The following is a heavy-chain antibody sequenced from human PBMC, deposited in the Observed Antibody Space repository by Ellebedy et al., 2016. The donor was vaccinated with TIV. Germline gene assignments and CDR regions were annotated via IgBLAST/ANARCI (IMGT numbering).Heavy chain of an antibody. D-gene: IGHD3-16*01. V-gene: IGHV3-21*01. CDR3: ARRVGIMMTEVVDHFDY. CDR1: GFTFSSYT. Sequence: GGSLRLSXVASGFTFSSYTMNWVRQAPGKGLEWVSSVSSTNSYIYYADSVKGRFTISRDNAKNSLFLQMNSLRVEDTAVYYCARRVGIMMTEVVDHFDYWGQGALVTVSS. J-gene: IGHJ4*02. CDR2: VSSTNSYI.